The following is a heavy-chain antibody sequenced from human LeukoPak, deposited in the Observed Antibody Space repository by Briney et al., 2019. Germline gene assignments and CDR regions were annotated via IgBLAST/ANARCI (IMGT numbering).Heavy chain of an antibody. Sequence: PGGSLRLSCAASGFTFSDYSMTWIRQAPGKGLEWVSYISSSGTNIYYADSVKGRFTISRDNAKNSLYLQMNSLRAEDTAVYYCARDNWNFLQSFDYWGQGTLVTVSS. V-gene: IGHV3-11*04. CDR1: GFTFSDYS. D-gene: IGHD1-1*01. J-gene: IGHJ4*02. CDR3: ARDNWNFLQSFDY. CDR2: ISSSGTNI.